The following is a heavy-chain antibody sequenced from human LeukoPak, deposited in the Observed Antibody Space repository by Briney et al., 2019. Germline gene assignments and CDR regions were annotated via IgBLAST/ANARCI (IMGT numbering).Heavy chain of an antibody. CDR1: GFTFSNAW. CDR2: IKSKTDGGTT. V-gene: IGHV3-15*01. CDR3: TTIRLVAATSFDY. Sequence: GGSLRLSCAASGFTFSNAWMSWVRQAPGKGLEWVGRIKSKTDGGTTDYAAPVKGRFTISRDDSKNTLYLQMNSLKTEDTAVYYCTTIRLVAATSFDYWGRGTLVTVSS. J-gene: IGHJ4*02. D-gene: IGHD1-26*01.